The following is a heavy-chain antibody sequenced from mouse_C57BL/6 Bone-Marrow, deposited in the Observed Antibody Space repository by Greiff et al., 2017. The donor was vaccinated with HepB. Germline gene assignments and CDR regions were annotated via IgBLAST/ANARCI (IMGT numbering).Heavy chain of an antibody. CDR3: ASRWLLRTGLAY. CDR1: GYSITSGYY. D-gene: IGHD2-3*01. V-gene: IGHV3-6*01. J-gene: IGHJ3*01. Sequence: EVKVEESGPGLVKPSQSLSLTCSVTGYSITSGYYWNWIRQFPGNKLEWMGYISYDGSNNYNPSLKNQISLTRDTSNNQFCLKLNSVTTEDTATYYCASRWLLRTGLAYWGQGTLVTVSA. CDR2: ISYDGSN.